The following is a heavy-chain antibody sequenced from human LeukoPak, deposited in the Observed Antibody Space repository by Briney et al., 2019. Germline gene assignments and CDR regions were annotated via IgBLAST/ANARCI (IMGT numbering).Heavy chain of an antibody. CDR3: AKRGHSYGDFDY. V-gene: IGHV1-8*01. D-gene: IGHD5-18*01. CDR2: MNPNSGAT. Sequence: ASLKVSCKASGYIFTSYDINWVRQATGQGLEWLGWMNPNSGATGYAQKFQGRVTMTRDTSISTAYMELSSLRSEDTAVYYCAKRGHSYGDFDYWGQGTLVTVSS. J-gene: IGHJ4*02. CDR1: GYIFTSYD.